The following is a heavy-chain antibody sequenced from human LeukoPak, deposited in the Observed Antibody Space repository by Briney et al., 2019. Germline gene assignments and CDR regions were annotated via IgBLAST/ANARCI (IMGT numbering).Heavy chain of an antibody. Sequence: GGSLSLFCAASGFTFSNFWMTWVPQAPGKGVEWVSNIKQDGSEKYYVDSVKGRFTISRDDTKHSLYLQMNSLRAEDTAVYDCVRGKGWTDYWGQGTLVTVSS. CDR1: GFTFSNFW. V-gene: IGHV3-7*04. D-gene: IGHD3/OR15-3a*01. CDR3: VRGKGWTDY. J-gene: IGHJ4*02. CDR2: IKQDGSEK.